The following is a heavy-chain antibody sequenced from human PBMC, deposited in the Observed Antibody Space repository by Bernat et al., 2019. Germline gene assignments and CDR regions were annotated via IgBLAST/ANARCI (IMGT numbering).Heavy chain of an antibody. Sequence: EVQLLESGGGLVQPGGSLRLFCTASGFTFSTYAMTWVRQAPGKGLEWVSTITDRGGGPYYADSVKGRFTISRDNSKSTLYLQMNSLRSEDTAVYYCARVRAAAGPYYYYGMDVWGQGTTVTVSS. V-gene: IGHV3-23*01. D-gene: IGHD6-13*01. CDR1: GFTFSTYA. CDR2: ITDRGGGP. CDR3: ARVRAAAGPYYYYGMDV. J-gene: IGHJ6*02.